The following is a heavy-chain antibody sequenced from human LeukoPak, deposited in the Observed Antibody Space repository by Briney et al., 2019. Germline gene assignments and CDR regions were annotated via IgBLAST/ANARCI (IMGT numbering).Heavy chain of an antibody. CDR3: AKPFYGSGSYYYFDY. V-gene: IGHV3-30*02. D-gene: IGHD3-10*01. CDR2: IRYDGSNK. CDR1: GFTFRSYG. J-gene: IGHJ4*02. Sequence: GVSLRLSCAASGFTFRSYGMHWVPQAPGKGLEWVTFIRYDGSNKYYADSVKGRFTISRDNSKNTLDLQMNSLRAEDTAVYYCAKPFYGSGSYYYFDYWGQGTLVTVSS.